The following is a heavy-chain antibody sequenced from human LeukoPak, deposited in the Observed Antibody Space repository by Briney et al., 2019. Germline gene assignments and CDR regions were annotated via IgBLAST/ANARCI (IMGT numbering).Heavy chain of an antibody. J-gene: IGHJ5*02. CDR2: ISGDAVTS. CDR1: GFTFKNYA. V-gene: IGHV3-23*01. CDR3: AKKDSGGPYNWIDP. Sequence: GGSLRLSCAASGFTFKNYAMNWVRQSPGQGLEWVSTISGDAVTSWYADSVKGRFTVSRDNSKNIVFLQMNNLRAEDTAVYYCAKKDSGGPYNWIDPWGQGTLVTVSS. D-gene: IGHD2-15*01.